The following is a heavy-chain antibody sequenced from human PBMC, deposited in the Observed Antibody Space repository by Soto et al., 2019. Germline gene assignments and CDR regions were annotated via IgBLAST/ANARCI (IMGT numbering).Heavy chain of an antibody. D-gene: IGHD1-26*01. CDR3: ARRRIVPTTNFDY. Sequence: PSETLSLTCTVSGGSISSGDYFWSWILQSPGKGLEWIGYISSIGATYQNPTLKSRLRMSVDTSKNQFSLNLSSVTATDTAVYYCARRRIVPTTNFDYWGQGTLVTVSS. CDR2: ISSIGAT. J-gene: IGHJ4*02. CDR1: GGSISSGDYF. V-gene: IGHV4-30-4*01.